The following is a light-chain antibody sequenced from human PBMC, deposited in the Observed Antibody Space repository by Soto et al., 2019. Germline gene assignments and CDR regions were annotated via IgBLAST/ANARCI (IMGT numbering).Light chain of an antibody. CDR3: QQYDTYWT. Sequence: DIPMTQSPSTLSASVGDRVTITCRASQSISSWMAWYQQKPGKAPKLLIQKASSLEGGVPSRFSGSGSGTDFTLTISSLQPDDFATYYCQQYDTYWTFGQGTKVEI. CDR2: KAS. CDR1: QSISSW. V-gene: IGKV1-5*03. J-gene: IGKJ1*01.